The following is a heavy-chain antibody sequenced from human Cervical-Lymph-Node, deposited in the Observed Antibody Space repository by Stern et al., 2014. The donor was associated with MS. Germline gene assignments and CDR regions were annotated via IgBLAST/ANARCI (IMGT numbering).Heavy chain of an antibody. CDR3: AKVHCSTASCYWRDGLDV. D-gene: IGHD2-2*01. CDR2: ISYDGSNQ. J-gene: IGHJ3*01. V-gene: IGHV3-30*18. CDR1: GFTFSSYG. Sequence: VQLVESGGGVVQPGRSLRLSCAASGFTFSSYGMHWVRQAPGKGLEWVAVISYDGSNQYYADSVKGRFTISRDNSKDTLYLQMNSLRAEDTAMYYCAKVHCSTASCYWRDGLDVWGQGTMVTVSS.